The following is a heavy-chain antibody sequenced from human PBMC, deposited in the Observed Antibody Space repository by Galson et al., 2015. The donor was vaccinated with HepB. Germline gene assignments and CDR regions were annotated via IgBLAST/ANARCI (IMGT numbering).Heavy chain of an antibody. Sequence: SLRLSCAASGFTFSSYSMNWVRQAPGKGLEWVSSISSSSSYIYYADSVKGRFTISRDNAKNSLYLQMNSLRAEDTAVYYCARDEGFGDGYAFDIWGQGTMVTVSS. CDR1: GFTFSSYS. CDR3: ARDEGFGDGYAFDI. D-gene: IGHD3-10*01. CDR2: ISSSSSYI. J-gene: IGHJ3*02. V-gene: IGHV3-21*01.